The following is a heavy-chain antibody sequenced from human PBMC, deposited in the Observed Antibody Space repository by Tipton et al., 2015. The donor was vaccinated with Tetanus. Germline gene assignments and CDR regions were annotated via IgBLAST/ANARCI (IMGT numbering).Heavy chain of an antibody. J-gene: IGHJ4*02. CDR3: ARDQARGARGWNYFDY. CDR1: GGSISSGGYY. D-gene: IGHD1-26*01. Sequence: TLSLTCTVSGGSISSGGYYWSWIRQHPGKGLEWIGDIYYSGRTYYNPSLESRVTISVDTAKNQFSLKLNSVTAADTAVYYCARDQARGARGWNYFDYWGQGTLVTVSS. V-gene: IGHV4-31*03. CDR2: IYYSGRT.